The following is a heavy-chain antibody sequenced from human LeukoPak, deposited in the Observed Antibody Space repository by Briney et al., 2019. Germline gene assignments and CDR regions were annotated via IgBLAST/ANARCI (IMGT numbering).Heavy chain of an antibody. V-gene: IGHV4-30-2*01. J-gene: IGHJ2*01. CDR2: IYHSGST. CDR1: GGSISSGGYY. CDR3: ARVGPGGGNWYFDL. D-gene: IGHD4-23*01. Sequence: SQTLSLTCTVSGGSISSGGYYWSWIRQPPGKGLEWIGYIYHSGSTYYNPSLKSRVTILVDTSKNQFSLKLSSVTAADTAVYYCARVGPGGGNWYFDLWGRGTLVTVSS.